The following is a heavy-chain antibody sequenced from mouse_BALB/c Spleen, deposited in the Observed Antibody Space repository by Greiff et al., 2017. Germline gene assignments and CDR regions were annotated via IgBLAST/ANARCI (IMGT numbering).Heavy chain of an antibody. CDR3: NGEYVYYAMDY. CDR1: GFNIKDYY. V-gene: IGHV14-4*02. Sequence: EVQLQQSGAELVRSGASVKLSCTASGFNIKDYYMHWVKQRPEQGLEWIGWIDPENGDTEYAPKFQGKATMTADTSSNTAYLQLSSLTSEDTAVYYCNGEYVYYAMDYWGQGTSVTVAA. CDR2: IDPENGDT. J-gene: IGHJ4*01. D-gene: IGHD5-1*01.